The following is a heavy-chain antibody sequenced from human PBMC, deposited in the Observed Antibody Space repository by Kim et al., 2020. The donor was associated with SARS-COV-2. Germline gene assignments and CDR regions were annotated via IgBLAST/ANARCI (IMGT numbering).Heavy chain of an antibody. CDR3: ARVGVVVDQYGMDV. J-gene: IGHJ6*02. Sequence: ASVKVSCKASGYTFTSYAMHWVRQAPGQRLEWVGWINAGNGNTKYSQKLQGRVTITRDTSASTAYMELSSLRSEDTAVYYCARVGVVVDQYGMDVWGQGTTVTVSS. CDR1: GYTFTSYA. V-gene: IGHV1-3*01. CDR2: INAGNGNT. D-gene: IGHD2-21*01.